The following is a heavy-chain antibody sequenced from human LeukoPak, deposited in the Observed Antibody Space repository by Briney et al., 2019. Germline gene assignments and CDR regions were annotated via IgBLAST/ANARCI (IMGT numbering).Heavy chain of an antibody. J-gene: IGHJ4*02. Sequence: ASVKVSCKASGYTFTSYYMHWVRQAPGQGLEWMGRIIPILGIANYAQKFQGRVTITADKSTSTAYMELSSLRSEDTAVYYCARISSGYQFDYWGQGTLVTVSS. CDR1: GYTFTSYY. V-gene: IGHV1-69*02. CDR2: IIPILGIA. CDR3: ARISSGYQFDY. D-gene: IGHD3-22*01.